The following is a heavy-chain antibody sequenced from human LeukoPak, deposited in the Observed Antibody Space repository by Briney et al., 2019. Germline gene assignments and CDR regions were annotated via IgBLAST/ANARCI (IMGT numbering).Heavy chain of an antibody. Sequence: PGGSLRLSCAASGFTFSSYWMHWVRQAPGKGLVWVSRINSDGSSTSYADSVKGRFTISRDNAKNTLYLQMNSLRAEDTAVYYCAGTSFNDDFDYWGQGTLVTVFS. D-gene: IGHD2-2*01. CDR2: INSDGSST. V-gene: IGHV3-74*01. CDR1: GFTFSSYW. J-gene: IGHJ4*02. CDR3: AGTSFNDDFDY.